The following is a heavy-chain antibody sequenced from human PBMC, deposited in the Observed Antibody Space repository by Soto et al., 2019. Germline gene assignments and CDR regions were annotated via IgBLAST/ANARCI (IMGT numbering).Heavy chain of an antibody. Sequence: PSETLSLTCTVSGGSINSGAYYWSWIRQHPGKGLEWIGYIYYSGSTYYNPSLKSRVTISVDTSKNQFSLKLSSVTAADTAVYYCARVASPSAVFGVVTLAGWGQRTTVTVSS. CDR1: GGSINSGAYY. V-gene: IGHV4-31*03. D-gene: IGHD3-3*01. J-gene: IGHJ6*02. CDR2: IYYSGST. CDR3: ARVASPSAVFGVVTLAG.